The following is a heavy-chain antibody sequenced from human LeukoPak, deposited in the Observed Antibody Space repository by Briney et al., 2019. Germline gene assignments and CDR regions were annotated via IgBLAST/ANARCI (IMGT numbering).Heavy chain of an antibody. D-gene: IGHD3-10*01. CDR1: GGSISPYV. CDR2: ISYTGNT. V-gene: IGHV4-59*01. CDR3: ARDDYRGVTNFDP. Sequence: SETLSLTCTVSGGSISPYVWSWIPQPPGKGREWIGYISYTGNTNYNPSLKSRVTILVDTSKNQFSLQLTSVTAAHTAVYYCARDDYRGVTNFDPWGQGTLVTVSS. J-gene: IGHJ5*02.